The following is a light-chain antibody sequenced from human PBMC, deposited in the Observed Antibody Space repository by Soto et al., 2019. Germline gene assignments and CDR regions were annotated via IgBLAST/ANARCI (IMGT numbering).Light chain of an antibody. J-gene: IGLJ3*02. CDR1: SSNIGAGYN. CDR2: GNS. Sequence: QPVLTQPPSVSGAPGQRVTISCTGSSSNIGAGYNVHWYQQLPGTAPKLLIYGNSNRPSGVPDRFSGSKSGTSASLAITGLQAEDEADYYCPSYERRPRGWVFGGGTKVTVL. V-gene: IGLV1-40*01. CDR3: PSYERRPRGWV.